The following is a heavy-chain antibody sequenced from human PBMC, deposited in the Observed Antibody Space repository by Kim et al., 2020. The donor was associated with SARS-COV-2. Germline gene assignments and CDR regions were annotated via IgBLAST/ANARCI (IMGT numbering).Heavy chain of an antibody. CDR2: GAT. Sequence: GATNYAQKVQDRITLTRDTSISTRYMELNRLTSDDTAVYYCARDQGGLDVWGQGTTVTVSS. J-gene: IGHJ6*02. V-gene: IGHV1-2*02. CDR3: ARDQGGLDV.